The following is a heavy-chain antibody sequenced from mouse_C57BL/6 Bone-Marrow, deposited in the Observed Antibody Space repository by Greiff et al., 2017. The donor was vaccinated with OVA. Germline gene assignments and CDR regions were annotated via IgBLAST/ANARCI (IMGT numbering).Heavy chain of an antibody. Sequence: VQLQQSGAELARPGASVKLSCKASGYTLTSYGMSWVKQRTGQGLEWIGDIYPSSGYTKYNEKFKGKATLTADKSSSTAYMELRSLTSEDAAVYFCARAQYFGVWGRGTTVTVS. CDR3: ARAQYFGV. CDR1: GYTLTSYG. J-gene: IGHJ1*03. CDR2: IYPSSGYT. V-gene: IGHV1-81*01.